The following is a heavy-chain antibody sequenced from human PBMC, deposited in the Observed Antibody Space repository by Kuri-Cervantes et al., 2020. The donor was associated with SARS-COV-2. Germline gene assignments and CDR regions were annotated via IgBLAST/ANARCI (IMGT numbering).Heavy chain of an antibody. CDR2: IYPGDSDT. V-gene: IGHV5-51*01. CDR1: GYSFTSYW. Sequence: GGSLRLSCKGSGYSFTSYWIGWVRQMPGKSLEWMGIIYPGDSDTRYSPSFQGQVTISADKSISTAYLQWSSLKASDTAMYYCARRTRYCSSTSCDIGAFDIWGQGTMVTVS. CDR3: ARRTRYCSSTSCDIGAFDI. J-gene: IGHJ3*02. D-gene: IGHD2-2*02.